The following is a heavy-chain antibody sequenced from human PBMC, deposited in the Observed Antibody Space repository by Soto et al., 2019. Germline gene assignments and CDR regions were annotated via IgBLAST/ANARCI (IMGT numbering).Heavy chain of an antibody. Sequence: ASVKVSCKASGYTFTGHYMHWVRQAPGQGLEWMGWINPNSVGTNYAQKFQGRVTMTRDTSISTAYMELSRLRSDDTAVYYCAREPMVRAAHGFDIWGQGTMVRVSS. J-gene: IGHJ3*02. V-gene: IGHV1-2*02. CDR3: AREPMVRAAHGFDI. CDR2: INPNSVGT. D-gene: IGHD3-10*01. CDR1: GYTFTGHY.